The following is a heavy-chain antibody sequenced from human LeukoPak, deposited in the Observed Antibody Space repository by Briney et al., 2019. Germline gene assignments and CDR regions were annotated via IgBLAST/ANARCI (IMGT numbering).Heavy chain of an antibody. CDR3: ARAWYCSSTSCSNYFDY. Sequence: ASVKVSCKASGYTFTGYYMHWVRQAPGQGLEWMGWINPNSGGTNYAQKFQGRVTVTRDTSISTAYMELSRLRSDDMAVYYCARAWYCSSTSCSNYFDYWGQGTLVTVSS. V-gene: IGHV1-2*02. CDR1: GYTFTGYY. D-gene: IGHD2-2*01. J-gene: IGHJ4*02. CDR2: INPNSGGT.